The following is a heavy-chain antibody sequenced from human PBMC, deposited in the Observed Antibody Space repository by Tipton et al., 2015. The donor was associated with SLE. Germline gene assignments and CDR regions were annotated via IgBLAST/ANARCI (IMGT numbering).Heavy chain of an antibody. V-gene: IGHV4-31*03. CDR3: ARGLRWFDP. J-gene: IGHJ5*02. Sequence: GLVKPSETLSLTCTVSGDSISSGGYSWTWIRQPPGKGLEWIGYIYYSGSTYYNPSLKSRVTISVDTSKNQFSLKLSSVTAADTAVYYCARGLRWFDPWGQGTLVTVSS. CDR2: IYYSGST. CDR1: GDSISSGGYS.